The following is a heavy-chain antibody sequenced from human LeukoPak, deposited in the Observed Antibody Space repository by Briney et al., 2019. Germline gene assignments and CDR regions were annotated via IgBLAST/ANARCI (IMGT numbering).Heavy chain of an antibody. J-gene: IGHJ4*02. CDR1: GGSISIYY. CDR2: IYNSGST. CDR3: ARDRGGYKNGGFDF. D-gene: IGHD5-24*01. V-gene: IGHV4-4*07. Sequence: SETLSLTRSVSGGSISIYYWRWIRLPAGKGLEWIGRIYNSGSTNYNPSLKSRVTMSVDTSKNQFSLKVSSVTAADTAVYYCARDRGGYKNGGFDFWGQGTLVTVSS.